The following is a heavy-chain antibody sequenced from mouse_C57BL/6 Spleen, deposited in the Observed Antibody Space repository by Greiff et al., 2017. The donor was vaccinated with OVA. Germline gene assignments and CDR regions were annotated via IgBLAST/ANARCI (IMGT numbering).Heavy chain of an antibody. Sequence: QVQLQQPGAELVKPGASVKLSCKASGYTFTSYWMHWVKQRPGQGLEWIGMIHPNSGSTNYNEKFKSKATLTVDKSSSTAYMQLSSLTSEDSAVYYCARRTMVGAMDYWGQGTSVTVSS. D-gene: IGHD2-1*01. CDR3: ARRTMVGAMDY. V-gene: IGHV1-64*01. CDR1: GYTFTSYW. J-gene: IGHJ4*01. CDR2: IHPNSGST.